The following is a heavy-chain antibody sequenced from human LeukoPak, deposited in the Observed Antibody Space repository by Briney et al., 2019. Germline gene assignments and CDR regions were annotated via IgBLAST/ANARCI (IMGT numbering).Heavy chain of an antibody. CDR3: ARDIGPGPTTFDY. V-gene: IGHV3-7*01. Sequence: GGSLRLSCAASGFTFSSYWMSWVRQAPGKGLEWVANIKQDGSEKYYVDSVKGRFTISRDNAKNSLYLQMNSLRAEDTAVYYCARDIGPGPTTFDYWGQGTLVTVSS. CDR1: GFTFSSYW. J-gene: IGHJ4*02. D-gene: IGHD1-26*01. CDR2: IKQDGSEK.